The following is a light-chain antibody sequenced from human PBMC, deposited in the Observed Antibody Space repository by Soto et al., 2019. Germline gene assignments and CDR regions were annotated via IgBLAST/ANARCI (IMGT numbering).Light chain of an antibody. V-gene: IGKV3D-20*02. CDR1: QSVSSNY. CDR3: QQRSNWQGAT. Sequence: EVVLTQSPGTLSLSPGERATLSCRASQSVSSNYVAWYQQIPGQTPRLLIYGASSRATGIPARFSGSGSGTDFTLTISSLEPEDFAVYYCQQRSNWQGATFGGGTKV. J-gene: IGKJ4*01. CDR2: GAS.